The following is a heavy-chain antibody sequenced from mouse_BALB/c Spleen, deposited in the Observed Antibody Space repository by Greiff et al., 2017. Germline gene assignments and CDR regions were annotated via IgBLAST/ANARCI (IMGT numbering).Heavy chain of an antibody. V-gene: IGHV1-5*01. J-gene: IGHJ3*01. Sequence: EVQLQQSGTVLARPGASVKMSCKASGYTFTSYWMHWVKQRPGQGLEWIGAIYPGNSDTSYNQKFKGKAKLTAVTSTSTAYMELSSLTNEDSAVYYCTRELKGMITTGFAYWGQGTLVTVSA. CDR2: IYPGNSDT. CDR3: TRELKGMITTGFAY. D-gene: IGHD2-4*01. CDR1: GYTFTSYW.